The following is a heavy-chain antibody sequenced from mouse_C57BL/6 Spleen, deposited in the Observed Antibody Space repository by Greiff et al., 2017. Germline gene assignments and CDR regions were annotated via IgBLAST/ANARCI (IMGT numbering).Heavy chain of an antibody. CDR1: GFTFSDYG. CDR2: ISNFAYSI. J-gene: IGHJ1*03. Sequence: EVKLVESGGGLVQPGGSLKLSCAASGFTFSDYGMAWVRQAPRKGPAWVAFISNFAYSIYSAATVTGRFTISRENAKNTLYLEMSSLRSEDTAMYYGARQSDYGDFDVWGTGTTVTVSS. CDR3: ARQSDYGDFDV. V-gene: IGHV5-15*01.